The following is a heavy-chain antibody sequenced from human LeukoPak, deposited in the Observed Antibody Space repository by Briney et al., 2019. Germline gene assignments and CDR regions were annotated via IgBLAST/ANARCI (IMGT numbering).Heavy chain of an antibody. J-gene: IGHJ4*02. CDR2: ISCYNGDT. V-gene: IGHV1-18*01. Sequence: GASVKVSCKASGYIFTNYGISWVRQAPGQGLEWMGWISCYNGDTIYAQNVQGRVTMTTDASTRTAYIELRNLRSDDTAMYYCARDPSNSSGYHAHFDSWGQGTLVTVSS. CDR3: ARDPSNSSGYHAHFDS. D-gene: IGHD3-22*01. CDR1: GYIFTNYG.